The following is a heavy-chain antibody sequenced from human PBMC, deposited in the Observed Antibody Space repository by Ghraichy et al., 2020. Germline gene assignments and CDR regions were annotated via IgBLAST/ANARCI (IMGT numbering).Heavy chain of an antibody. CDR3: AKGIAAGTSTVSYFYNGMDV. Sequence: LSLTCAASGFTFSSYAMSWVRQAPGKGLEWVSGISGTGDSAYYADSVKGRFTISRDNPKNTLYLQMNYLRPDDTAAYYCAKGIAAGTSTVSYFYNGMDVWGQGTTVTVSS. V-gene: IGHV3-23*01. D-gene: IGHD6-13*01. CDR1: GFTFSSYA. CDR2: ISGTGDSA. J-gene: IGHJ6*02.